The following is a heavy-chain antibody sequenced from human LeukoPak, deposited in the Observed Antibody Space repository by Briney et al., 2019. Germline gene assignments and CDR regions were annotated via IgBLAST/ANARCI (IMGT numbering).Heavy chain of an antibody. CDR3: ARESPYYDSSGYGY. Sequence: GGSLRLSCAASGFTFSSYEMNWVRQAPGKGLEWVSYISSSGSTIYYADSVKGRFTISRDNAKNSLYLQMNSLRAEGTAVYYCARESPYYDSSGYGYWGQGTLVTVSS. D-gene: IGHD3-22*01. J-gene: IGHJ4*02. V-gene: IGHV3-48*03. CDR1: GFTFSSYE. CDR2: ISSSGSTI.